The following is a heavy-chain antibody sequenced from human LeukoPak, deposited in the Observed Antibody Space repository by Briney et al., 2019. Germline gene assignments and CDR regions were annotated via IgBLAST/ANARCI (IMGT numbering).Heavy chain of an antibody. J-gene: IGHJ3*02. CDR1: GGTLSSYT. CDR2: IIPILGIA. D-gene: IGHD2-15*01. Sequence: ASVKVSCKASGGTLSSYTISWVRQAPGQGLEWMGRIIPILGIANYAQKFQGRVTITADKSTSTAYMELSSLRSEDTAVYYCALISRPDAFDIWGQGTMVTVSS. V-gene: IGHV1-69*02. CDR3: ALISRPDAFDI.